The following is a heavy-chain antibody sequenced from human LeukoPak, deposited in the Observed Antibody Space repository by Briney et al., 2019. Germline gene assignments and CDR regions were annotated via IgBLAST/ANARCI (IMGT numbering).Heavy chain of an antibody. CDR2: IHHSGGT. J-gene: IGHJ3*02. V-gene: IGHV4-4*02. Sequence: PSGTLSLTCAVSGASVSRNWWSWVRQPPGKGLEWIGEIHHSGGTNYNPSLKSRVTISVDTSKNQFSLKLSSVTAADTAVYYCARHLGIAAAEDAFDIWGQGTMVTVSS. D-gene: IGHD6-13*01. CDR1: GASVSRNW. CDR3: ARHLGIAAAEDAFDI.